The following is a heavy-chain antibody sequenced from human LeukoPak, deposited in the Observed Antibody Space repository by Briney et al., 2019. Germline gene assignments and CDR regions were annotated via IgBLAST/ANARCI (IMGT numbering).Heavy chain of an antibody. CDR2: ISNSGGST. CDR1: AFTFSTYA. CDR3: AKGVWFGDLVASYYYMDV. V-gene: IGHV3-23*01. D-gene: IGHD3-10*01. J-gene: IGHJ6*03. Sequence: GGSLRLSCAASAFTFSTYAMSWVRQAPGKGLEWVSGISNSGGSTPYADSVRGRFTISRDNSKNTLYLQMTSLRAEDTAVYYCAKGVWFGDLVASYYYMDVWGKGTTVTISS.